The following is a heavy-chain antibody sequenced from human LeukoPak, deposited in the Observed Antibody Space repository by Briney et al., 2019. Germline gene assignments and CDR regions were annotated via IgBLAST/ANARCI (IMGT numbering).Heavy chain of an antibody. CDR1: GYTFTGYY. CDR2: INPNSGGT. J-gene: IGHJ5*02. CDR3: ARGVNVLRFLDSNNWFDP. D-gene: IGHD3-3*01. Sequence: GASVKVSCKASGYTFTGYYMHWVRQAPGQGLEWMGWINPNSGGTNYAQKFQGRVTMTRDTSISTAYMELSRLRSDDTAVYYCARGVNVLRFLDSNNWFDPWGQGTLVTVSS. V-gene: IGHV1-2*02.